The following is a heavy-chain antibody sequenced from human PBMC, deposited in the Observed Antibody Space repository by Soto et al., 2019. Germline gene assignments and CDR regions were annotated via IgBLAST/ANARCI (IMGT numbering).Heavy chain of an antibody. J-gene: IGHJ4*02. CDR2: ISAYNGNT. CDR3: ARVAAAGTYFDY. D-gene: IGHD6-13*01. CDR1: GYTFTSYG. V-gene: IGHV1-18*01. Sequence: ASVKVSCTASGYTFTSYGISWLRQAPGQGLEWMGWISAYNGNTNYAQKLQGRVTMTTDTSTSTAYMELRSLRSDDTAVYYCARVAAAGTYFDYWGQGTLVTVSS.